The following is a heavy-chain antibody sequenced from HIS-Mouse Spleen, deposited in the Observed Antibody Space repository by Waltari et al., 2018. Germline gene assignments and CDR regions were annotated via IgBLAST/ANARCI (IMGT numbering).Heavy chain of an antibody. CDR3: ARVLPRNYYDSSGYYFDY. V-gene: IGHV3-21*01. J-gene: IGHJ4*02. D-gene: IGHD3-22*01. CDR1: GFTFSSYS. CDR2: ISSSSSYI. Sequence: EVQLVESGGGLVKPGGSLRLSCAASGFTFSSYSMNWVRQAPGKGLEWVSSISSSSSYIYYAYSVKGRFTISRDNAKSSLYLQINSLVAEDTAVYYCARVLPRNYYDSSGYYFDYWGQRTLVTVSS.